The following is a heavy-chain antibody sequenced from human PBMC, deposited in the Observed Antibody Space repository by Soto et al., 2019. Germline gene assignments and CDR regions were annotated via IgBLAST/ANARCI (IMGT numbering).Heavy chain of an antibody. CDR3: ATSYGSGYRAFDY. CDR2: VNPILSMS. J-gene: IGHJ4*02. CDR1: GATFSFYT. D-gene: IGHD3-10*01. V-gene: IGHV1-69*02. Sequence: QVQLVQSGAALKKPGSSVKVSCKASGATFSFYTINWVRQAPGLGLEWMGRVNPILSMSNYAQKFQGRVTMTADKSTSTAYMELRSLRSEDTAFYYCATSYGSGYRAFDYWGRGALVTVSS.